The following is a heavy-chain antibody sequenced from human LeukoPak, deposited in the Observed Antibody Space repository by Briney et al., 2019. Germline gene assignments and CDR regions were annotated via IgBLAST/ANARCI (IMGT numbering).Heavy chain of an antibody. Sequence: ASVKVSCKASGYTFTSYYMHWVRQAPGQGLEWMGIINPSGGSTSYAQKFQGRVTMTRDTSTSTVYMELSSLRSEDTAVYYCARALTGIKDYGGNSIGNWGQGTLVTVSS. CDR2: INPSGGST. V-gene: IGHV1-46*01. CDR3: ARALTGIKDYGGNSIGN. J-gene: IGHJ4*02. D-gene: IGHD4-23*01. CDR1: GYTFTSYY.